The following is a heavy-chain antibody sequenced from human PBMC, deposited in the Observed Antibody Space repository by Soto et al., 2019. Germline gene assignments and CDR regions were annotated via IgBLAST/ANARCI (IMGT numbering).Heavy chain of an antibody. D-gene: IGHD6-19*01. J-gene: IGHJ6*02. CDR2: ISHDGSNK. Sequence: QVQLVESGGGVVQPGRSLRLSCAASGFTCSSYGMHWVHQAPGKGLEWVAVISHDGSNKYFADSVKGRFTISRDNSQNTLYLQMNSLRAEDTAVYYCAKHLLAVAGYLHVMDVWGQGTTVTVSS. CDR1: GFTCSSYG. CDR3: AKHLLAVAGYLHVMDV. V-gene: IGHV3-30*18.